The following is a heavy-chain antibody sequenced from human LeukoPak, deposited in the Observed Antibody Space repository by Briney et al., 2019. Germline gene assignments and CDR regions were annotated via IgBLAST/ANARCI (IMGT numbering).Heavy chain of an antibody. CDR2: IYHSGST. Sequence: SETLSLTCAVSGGSISSGGYSWSWIRQPPGKGLEWIGYIYHSGSTYYNPSLKSRVTISVDRSKNQFSLKLSSVTAADTAMYYCARDRCSGGSCYFHWFDPWGQGTLVTVSP. D-gene: IGHD2-15*01. CDR1: GGSISSGGYS. CDR3: ARDRCSGGSCYFHWFDP. J-gene: IGHJ5*02. V-gene: IGHV4-30-2*01.